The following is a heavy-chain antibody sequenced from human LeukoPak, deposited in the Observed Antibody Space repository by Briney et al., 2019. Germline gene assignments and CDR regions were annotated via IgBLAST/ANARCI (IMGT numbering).Heavy chain of an antibody. CDR2: VNDRGTGT. D-gene: IGHD5-18*01. V-gene: IGHV3-23*01. CDR1: GLTFSTYW. J-gene: IGHJ6*03. Sequence: GGSLRLSCAASGLTFSTYWMHWVRQAPGKGLEWVSTVNDRGTGTYYADSVKGRFTISRDNSKSTLSLQMISLRAEDTALYYCAKGLKTAVGPYMGYHYYMDVWGKGTTVTVSS. CDR3: AKGLKTAVGPYMGYHYYMDV.